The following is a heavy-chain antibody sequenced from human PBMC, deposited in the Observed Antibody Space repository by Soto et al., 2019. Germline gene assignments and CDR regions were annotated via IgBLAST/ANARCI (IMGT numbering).Heavy chain of an antibody. J-gene: IGHJ4*02. Sequence: QMHLVESGGGVVQPGGSLTLSCVASGFTFTSYGIHWVRQAPGKGLEGVAVIGYDGSNKYYGDSVKGRFSISRDNSKNTVYLQMNSLRAEDTAVYYCARDRRFLEWLDYWGQGTLVSVSS. CDR3: ARDRRFLEWLDY. D-gene: IGHD3-3*01. V-gene: IGHV3-33*01. CDR1: GFTFTSYG. CDR2: IGYDGSNK.